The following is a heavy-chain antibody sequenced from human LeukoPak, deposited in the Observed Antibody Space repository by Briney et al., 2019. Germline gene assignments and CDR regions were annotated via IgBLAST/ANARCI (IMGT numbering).Heavy chain of an antibody. V-gene: IGHV4-59*01. CDR3: VRSKSGTYGWFDP. Sequence: PSETLSLTCTVSGGSISGYYWSWIRQPRGKGLEWIGFIYYTGDTKYNPSLKSRLTISVDTSKNQFSLKVSSVTAADTAVYYCVRSKSGTYGWFDPWGQGTLVTVSS. CDR1: GGSISGYY. J-gene: IGHJ5*02. CDR2: IYYTGDT. D-gene: IGHD4-17*01.